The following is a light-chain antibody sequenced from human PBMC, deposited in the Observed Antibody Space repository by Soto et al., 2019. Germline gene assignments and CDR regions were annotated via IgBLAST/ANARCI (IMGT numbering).Light chain of an antibody. CDR3: LHRMNWPLT. Sequence: EIVMTQSPASLSVSPGERVTLSCRAGQGVTTNFAWYQQKSGQSPRLLIYDVSTRATGVPARFSGTGSETDFTLTISSLEPEDFGVYYCLHRMNWPLTFGQGTRLEIK. CDR2: DVS. V-gene: IGKV3D-11*03. J-gene: IGKJ5*01. CDR1: QGVTTN.